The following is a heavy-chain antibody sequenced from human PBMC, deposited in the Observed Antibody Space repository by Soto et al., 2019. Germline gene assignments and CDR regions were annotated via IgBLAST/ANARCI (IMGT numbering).Heavy chain of an antibody. V-gene: IGHV3-21*04. CDR3: ARAYSDAFDI. CDR2: ISGSVFKK. J-gene: IGHJ3*02. CDR1: GFLFEKFF. D-gene: IGHD2-15*01. Sequence: GGSLILSCGASGFLFEKFFMILVRQAPGKGLEWISSISGSVFKKYYADSVKGRFTISRDNAKNSLYLQMSSLRAEDTAVYYCARAYSDAFDIWGQATRVNVS.